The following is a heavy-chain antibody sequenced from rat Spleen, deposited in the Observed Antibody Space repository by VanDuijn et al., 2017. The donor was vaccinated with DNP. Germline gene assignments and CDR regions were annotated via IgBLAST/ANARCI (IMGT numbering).Heavy chain of an antibody. Sequence: EVQLVESGGGLVQPGRSLKLSCAASGFTFSNYDMAWVRQAPTKGLEWVASISTSGGSTYYRDSVKGRFTISRDNAKSTLYLQMDSLRSEDTATYYCARQGYGGPDWFAYWGQGTLVTVSS. CDR3: ARQGYGGPDWFAY. V-gene: IGHV5-25*01. CDR1: GFTFSNYD. CDR2: ISTSGGST. J-gene: IGHJ3*01. D-gene: IGHD1-11*01.